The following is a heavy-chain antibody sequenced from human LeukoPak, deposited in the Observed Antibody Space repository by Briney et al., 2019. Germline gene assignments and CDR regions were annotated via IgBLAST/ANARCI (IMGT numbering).Heavy chain of an antibody. CDR1: GGSISSSGYY. CDR2: IYYSGST. CDR3: VRYVVYGSGKYYFDY. D-gene: IGHD3-10*01. V-gene: IGHV4-39*01. Sequence: TSETLSLTCTVSGGSISSSGYYWGWIRQPPGKGLEWIGSIYYSGSTYYNPSLKSRVTISVDTSKNQFSLRLSSVTAADTAVYLCVRYVVYGSGKYYFDYWGQGSLVTVSS. J-gene: IGHJ4*02.